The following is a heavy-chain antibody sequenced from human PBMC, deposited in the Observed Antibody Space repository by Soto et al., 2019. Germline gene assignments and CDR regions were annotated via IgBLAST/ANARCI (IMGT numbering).Heavy chain of an antibody. CDR3: AREASVLIPAAQPSSFDS. CDR2: ISPYSGYT. D-gene: IGHD2-2*01. CDR1: GYSFMKYG. Sequence: VASVKVSCKGFGYSFMKYGINWVRQAPGQGXEWVGWISPYSGYTHSAQKFHGRLTLTTDTAASTAYMELRILRSADTALYYCAREASVLIPAAQPSSFDSLGQGTLVTVSS. V-gene: IGHV1-18*01. J-gene: IGHJ4*02.